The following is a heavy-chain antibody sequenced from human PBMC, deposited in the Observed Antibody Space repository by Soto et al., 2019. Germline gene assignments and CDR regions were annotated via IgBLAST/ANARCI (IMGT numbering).Heavy chain of an antibody. CDR3: ARIRGGWPWGAFDI. D-gene: IGHD3-10*01. Sequence: SVEVSFRASCYTFRSYDINWVRQATGQGLEWMGWMNPNSGYTGYAQKFQGRVTMTRNTSISTAYMELSSLRSEDTAVYYCARIRGGWPWGAFDIWGQGTMVTVSS. V-gene: IGHV1-8*01. CDR1: CYTFRSYD. J-gene: IGHJ3*02. CDR2: MNPNSGYT.